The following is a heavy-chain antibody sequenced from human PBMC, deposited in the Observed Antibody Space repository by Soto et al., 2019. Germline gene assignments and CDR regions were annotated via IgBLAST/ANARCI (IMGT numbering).Heavy chain of an antibody. CDR3: ARSALLWRDLDS. Sequence: EVQLLESGGGLIHPGGSLRLSCTSSGFTLADYAVSWVRQAPGKGLEWVSTVSASGHSAYTADSVRGRLTISRDNSKDMVYLQMNSLRGEDSAVYYCARSALLWRDLDSWGQGTLVTVSS. D-gene: IGHD2-21*01. V-gene: IGHV3-23*01. CDR2: VSASGHSA. J-gene: IGHJ4*02. CDR1: GFTLADYA.